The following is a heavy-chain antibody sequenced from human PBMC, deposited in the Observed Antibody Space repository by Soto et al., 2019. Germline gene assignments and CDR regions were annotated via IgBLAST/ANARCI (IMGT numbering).Heavy chain of an antibody. CDR3: ARDREGVGAGLF. V-gene: IGHV3-21*01. J-gene: IGHJ3*01. CDR1: GFTFNSYS. CDR2: ISSSGAYI. D-gene: IGHD1-26*01. Sequence: PGGSLRLSCAASGFTFNSYSMNWVRQAPGKGLEWVSSISSSGAYIYYADSVKGRFTISRDNAKNSLYLQMNSLRAEDTAVYYCARDREGVGAGLFWGQGTMVTVSS.